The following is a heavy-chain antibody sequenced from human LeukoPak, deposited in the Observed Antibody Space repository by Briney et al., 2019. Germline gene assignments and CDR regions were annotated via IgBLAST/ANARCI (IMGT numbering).Heavy chain of an antibody. J-gene: IGHJ4*02. CDR3: ARGHYDFWSGYAPFFDY. V-gene: IGHV4-59*11. CDR2: SYYSGTT. D-gene: IGHD3-3*01. Sequence: PSETLSLTCNVSGGSITSHSWNWIRQSPGKGLEWIGYSYYSGTTNYSPSLKSRVTISLDTSKNQISLKLSSVTAADTAVYYCARGHYDFWSGYAPFFDYWGQGTLVTVSS. CDR1: GGSITSHS.